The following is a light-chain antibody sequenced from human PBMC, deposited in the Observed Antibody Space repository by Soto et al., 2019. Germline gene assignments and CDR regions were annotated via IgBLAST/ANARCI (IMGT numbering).Light chain of an antibody. CDR3: HQYNNWPQT. V-gene: IGKV3-15*01. CDR1: QSVSSN. CDR2: GVS. J-gene: IGKJ1*01. Sequence: EIVMTQSPATLSVSPGERATLSCRASQSVSSNLAWYQQKPGQAPRLLIYGVSTRATGIPARFSGSGSGTEFTLTISSLKSEDFAVYSCHQYNNWPQTFGQGTKVEIK.